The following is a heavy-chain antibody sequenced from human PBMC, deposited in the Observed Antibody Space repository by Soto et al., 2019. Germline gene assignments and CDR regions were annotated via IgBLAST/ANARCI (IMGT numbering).Heavy chain of an antibody. CDR2: ISGSGGST. J-gene: IGHJ5*02. D-gene: IGHD3-9*01. V-gene: IGHV3-23*01. CDR3: AKDIKEDILTGYYPHDDP. Sequence: EVQLLESGGGLVQPGGSLRLSCAASGFTFSSYAMSWVRQAPGKGLEWVSAISGSGGSTYYADSVKGRFTISRDNSKNTLYLQMNSLRAEDTAVYYCAKDIKEDILTGYYPHDDPWGQGTLVTVSS. CDR1: GFTFSSYA.